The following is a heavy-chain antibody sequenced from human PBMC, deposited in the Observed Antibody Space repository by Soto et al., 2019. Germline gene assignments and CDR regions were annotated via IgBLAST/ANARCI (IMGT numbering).Heavy chain of an antibody. Sequence: QVQLQQWGAGLLKPSETLSLTCAVYGGSFSGYYWSWIRQPPGKGLAWMGEINDSGSTNYNPSLKSRVTISVDTYKNQFSLKLSSVTAADTAVYYCAGPVGRSSPAYGMDVWGQGPTVTVSS. CDR3: AGPVGRSSPAYGMDV. D-gene: IGHD1-26*01. CDR2: INDSGST. CDR1: GGSFSGYY. J-gene: IGHJ6*02. V-gene: IGHV4-34*01.